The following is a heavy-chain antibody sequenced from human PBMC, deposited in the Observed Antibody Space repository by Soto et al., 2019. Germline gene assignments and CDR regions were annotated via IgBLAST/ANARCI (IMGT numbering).Heavy chain of an antibody. Sequence: SGAEVKKPGASVKVSCKASGYTFTSYAMHWVRQAPGPRLEWMGWINAGNGNTKYSQKFQGRVTITRDTSASTAYMELSSLRSEDTAVYYCARSPVEPGAFDYWGQGTLVTVSS. CDR2: INAGNGNT. D-gene: IGHD3-10*01. V-gene: IGHV1-3*01. CDR3: ARSPVEPGAFDY. J-gene: IGHJ4*02. CDR1: GYTFTSYA.